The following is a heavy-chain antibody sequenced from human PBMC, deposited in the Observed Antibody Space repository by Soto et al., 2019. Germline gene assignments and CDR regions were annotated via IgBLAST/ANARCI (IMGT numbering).Heavy chain of an antibody. D-gene: IGHD2-2*02. CDR2: INHSGST. CDR3: ARGYTVRAPRKGAFDI. V-gene: IGHV4-34*01. CDR1: GGSFSGYY. Sequence: SETLSLTCAVYGGSFSGYYWSWIRQPPGKGLEWIGEINHSGSTNYNPSLKSRVTISVDTSKNQFSLKLSSVTAADTVVYYCARGYTVRAPRKGAFDIWGQGTMVTVSS. J-gene: IGHJ3*02.